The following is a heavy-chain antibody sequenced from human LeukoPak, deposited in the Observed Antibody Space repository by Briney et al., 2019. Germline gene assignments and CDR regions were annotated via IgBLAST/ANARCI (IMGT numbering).Heavy chain of an antibody. CDR3: ARAGGQFYYGSGTTGGYFDY. V-gene: IGHV3-53*01. J-gene: IGHJ4*02. Sequence: PGGSLRLSCAASGFTFSNAWMSWVRQAPGKGLEWVSDVYSGGATYYADSVKGRFTIYRDISNNIVYLQMNSLKVEDTAFYYCARAGGQFYYGSGTTGGYFDYWGQGTLVTVSS. CDR2: VYSGGAT. CDR1: GFTFSNAW. D-gene: IGHD3-10*01.